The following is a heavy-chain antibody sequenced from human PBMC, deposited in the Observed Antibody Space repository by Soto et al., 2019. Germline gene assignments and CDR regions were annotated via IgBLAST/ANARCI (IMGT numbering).Heavy chain of an antibody. CDR1: GFTFGDYA. D-gene: IGHD3-3*01. CDR2: IGSKAYGGTT. J-gene: IGHJ6*02. Sequence: PGGSLRLSCTASGFTFGDYAMSWVRQAPGKGLEWVGFIGSKAYGGTTEYAASVKGRFTISRDDSKSIAYLQMNSLKTEDTAVYYCTRARDFWSGYRIRYYYGMDVWGQGTTVTVSS. CDR3: TRARDFWSGYRIRYYYGMDV. V-gene: IGHV3-49*04.